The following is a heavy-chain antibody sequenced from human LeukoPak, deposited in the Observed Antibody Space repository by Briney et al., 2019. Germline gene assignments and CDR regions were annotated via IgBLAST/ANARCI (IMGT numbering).Heavy chain of an antibody. CDR2: ISSSSSYI. J-gene: IGHJ4*02. Sequence: GGSLRLSCAASGFTFSSHSMNWVRQAPGKGLEWVSSISSSSSYIYYADSVKGRFTISRDNAKNSLYLQMNSLRAEDTAVYYCARGLYDILTGFVFDYWGQGTLVTVSS. V-gene: IGHV3-21*01. CDR1: GFTFSSHS. D-gene: IGHD3-9*01. CDR3: ARGLYDILTGFVFDY.